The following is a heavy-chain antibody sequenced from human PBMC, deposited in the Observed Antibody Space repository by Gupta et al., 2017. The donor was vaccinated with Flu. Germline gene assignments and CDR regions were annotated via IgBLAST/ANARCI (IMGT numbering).Heavy chain of an antibody. J-gene: IGHJ4*02. D-gene: IGHD3-3*01. CDR2: IDGSSSRP. CDR3: VRDHYDYLSGFAEFDY. CDR1: GFIFKDYY. Sequence: QVQLAESGGGLVKPGGSLTLSCKASGFIFKDYYMAWVRQASGQGLEWIASIDGSSSRPDHAHSLKGRFTIYRDNARNSVFLEMNSLRVDDTAVYYCVRDHYDYLSGFAEFDYWGQGTHVSVSA. V-gene: IGHV3-11*05.